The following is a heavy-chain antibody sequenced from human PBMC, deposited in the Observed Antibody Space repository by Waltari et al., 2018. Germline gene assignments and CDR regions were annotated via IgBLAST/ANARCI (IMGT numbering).Heavy chain of an antibody. CDR3: AMYYYDKYNY. D-gene: IGHD3-22*01. V-gene: IGHV1-69*04. J-gene: IGHJ4*02. CDR1: GGTFSSYA. CDR2: IVRILGIA. Sequence: QVQLVQSGAEVKKPGSSVKVPCKASGGTFSSYAISWMRQAPGQGLDWMGRIVRILGIAKYEQKFQGRVTNTADETTSTAYMELSSLRSEDTAVYYCAMYYYDKYNYWGQGTLVTVSS.